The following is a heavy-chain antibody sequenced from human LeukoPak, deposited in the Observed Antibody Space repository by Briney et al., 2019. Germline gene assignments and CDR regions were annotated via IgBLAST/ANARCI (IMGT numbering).Heavy chain of an antibody. CDR1: GFSFTTYW. Sequence: GESLRLSCAASGFSFTTYWMGWVRQAPGKGLEWVAVISYDGSNKYYADSVKGRFTISRDNAKNSLYLQMNSLRAEDTAVYYCARVGKYGDYGKPDYYYYYMDVWGKGTTVTVSS. V-gene: IGHV3-30*03. CDR3: ARVGKYGDYGKPDYYYYYMDV. J-gene: IGHJ6*03. D-gene: IGHD4-17*01. CDR2: ISYDGSNK.